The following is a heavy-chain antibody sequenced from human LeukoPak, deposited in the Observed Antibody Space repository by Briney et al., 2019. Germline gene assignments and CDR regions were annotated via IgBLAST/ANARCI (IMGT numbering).Heavy chain of an antibody. J-gene: IGHJ4*02. CDR1: GFTFSSYA. CDR3: AKIPTYYDYVWGSYRPYFDY. D-gene: IGHD3-16*02. Sequence: PGGSLRLSCTASGFTFSSYAMSWVRQAPGKGLEWVSAISGSGGSTYYADSVKGRFTIYRDNSKNTLYLQMNSLRAEDTAVYYCAKIPTYYDYVWGSYRPYFDYWGQGTLVTVSS. CDR2: ISGSGGST. V-gene: IGHV3-23*01.